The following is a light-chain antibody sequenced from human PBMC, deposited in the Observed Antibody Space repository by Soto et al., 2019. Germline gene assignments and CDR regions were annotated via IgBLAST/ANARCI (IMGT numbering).Light chain of an antibody. CDR3: QSYDDSLSGSGV. J-gene: IGLJ1*01. CDR2: SFN. V-gene: IGLV1-40*01. Sequence: QSVLTQPPSVSGAPGQTVTISCTGSRSNIGAGYDIHWYQFLPGTAPKLLLYSFNKRPSGIPDRFSGSKSGTSASLAITGLQPEDVADYYCQSYDDSLSGSGVFGTGTKSPS. CDR1: RSNIGAGYD.